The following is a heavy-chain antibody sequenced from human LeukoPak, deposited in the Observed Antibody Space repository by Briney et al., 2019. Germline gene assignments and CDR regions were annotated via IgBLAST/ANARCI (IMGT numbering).Heavy chain of an antibody. CDR2: INSDGSST. J-gene: IGHJ3*02. V-gene: IGHV3-74*01. D-gene: IGHD3-9*01. CDR3: AKATYDILTGYYDAFDI. CDR1: GFTFSSYW. Sequence: GGPLRLSCAASGFTFSSYWMHWVRQAPGKGLVWVSRINSDGSSTSYADSVKGRFTISRDNAKNTLYLQMNSLRAEDTAVYYCAKATYDILTGYYDAFDIWGQGTMVTVSS.